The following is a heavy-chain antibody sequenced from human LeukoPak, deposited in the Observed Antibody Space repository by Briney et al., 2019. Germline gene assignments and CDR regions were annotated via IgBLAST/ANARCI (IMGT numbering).Heavy chain of an antibody. D-gene: IGHD2-15*01. Sequence: ASVTVSCKASGYTFTSYGISWVRQAPGQGLEWMGWISAYNGNTNYAQKLQGRVTMTTDTSTSTAYMELRSLRSDDTAVYYCARAGSDIVVVVAAEKIEPFDYWGQGTLVTVSS. J-gene: IGHJ4*02. V-gene: IGHV1-18*01. CDR2: ISAYNGNT. CDR3: ARAGSDIVVVVAAEKIEPFDY. CDR1: GYTFTSYG.